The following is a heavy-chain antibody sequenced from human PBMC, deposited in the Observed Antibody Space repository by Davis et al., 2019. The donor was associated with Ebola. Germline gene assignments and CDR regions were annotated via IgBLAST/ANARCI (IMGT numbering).Heavy chain of an antibody. V-gene: IGHV4-39*07. CDR2: IYHSGST. CDR3: ARVGLLWFGGFDP. J-gene: IGHJ5*02. CDR1: GGSISSSSYY. D-gene: IGHD3-10*01. Sequence: SETLSLTCTVSGGSISSSSYYWGWIRQPPGKGLEWIGSIYHSGSTYYNPSLKSRVTISVDTSKNQFSLKLSSVTAADTAVYYCARVGLLWFGGFDPWGQGTLVTVSS.